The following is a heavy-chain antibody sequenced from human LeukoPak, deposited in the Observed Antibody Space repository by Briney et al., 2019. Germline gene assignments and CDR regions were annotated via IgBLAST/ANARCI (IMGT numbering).Heavy chain of an antibody. Sequence: SETLSLTCAVYGRSFTGYYWGWIRQPPGKGLEWIGEINHTGGTNYNPSLKSRVTISVDTSKNQFSLKLTSVIAADTAVYYCASTYSSGWYGGDYWGQGALVTVSS. J-gene: IGHJ4*02. D-gene: IGHD6-19*01. V-gene: IGHV4-34*01. CDR3: ASTYSSGWYGGDY. CDR1: GRSFTGYY. CDR2: INHTGGT.